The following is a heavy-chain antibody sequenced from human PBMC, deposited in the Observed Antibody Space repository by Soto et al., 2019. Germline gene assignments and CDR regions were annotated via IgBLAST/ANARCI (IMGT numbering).Heavy chain of an antibody. Sequence: ASVKVSCKASGYTFTSYDINWVRQATGQGLEWMGWMNPNSGNTGYAQKFQGRVTMTRNTSISTAYMELSSLRSEDTAVYYCARGPRYNWNYRDAFDIWGQGTMVTVSS. CDR3: ARGPRYNWNYRDAFDI. CDR1: GYTFTSYD. V-gene: IGHV1-8*01. D-gene: IGHD1-7*01. J-gene: IGHJ3*02. CDR2: MNPNSGNT.